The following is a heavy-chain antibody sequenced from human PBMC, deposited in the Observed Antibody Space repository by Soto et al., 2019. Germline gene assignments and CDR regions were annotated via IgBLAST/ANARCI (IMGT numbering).Heavy chain of an antibody. CDR3: AREGVSSSWYYYYGMDV. J-gene: IGHJ6*02. V-gene: IGHV4-34*01. CDR2: IHPDGSN. CDR1: GGSFSDYF. D-gene: IGHD6-13*01. Sequence: PSETLSLTCAVSGGSFSDYFCSWIRQPPGKGLEWIGEIHPDGSNNYNPSLMSRVTISMDTSKNQFSLKLSSVTAADTAVYYCAREGVSSSWYYYYGMDVWGQGTTVTVSS.